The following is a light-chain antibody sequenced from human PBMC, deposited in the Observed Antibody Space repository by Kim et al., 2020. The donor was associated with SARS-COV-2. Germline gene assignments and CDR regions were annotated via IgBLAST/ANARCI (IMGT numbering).Light chain of an antibody. V-gene: IGLV3-25*03. Sequence: SYELTQPPSVSVSPGQTARITCSGDALPKQYAYWYQQKPGQAPVLVIYKDSERPSGIPERFSGSSSGTTVTLTISGVQAEDEADYYCQSADRYVVFGGVT. CDR3: QSADRYVV. CDR1: ALPKQY. CDR2: KDS. J-gene: IGLJ2*01.